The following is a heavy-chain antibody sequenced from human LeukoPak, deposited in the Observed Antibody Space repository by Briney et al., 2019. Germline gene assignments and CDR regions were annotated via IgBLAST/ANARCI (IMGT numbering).Heavy chain of an antibody. CDR1: GFTFSRYW. Sequence: GGSLRLSCAASGFTFSRYWMHWVRQAPGKGLVWVSHINSDGSSTPYADSVKGRFTISRDNAKNTLYLQMNSLRAEDTAVYYCARSNHGCHDYWGQGTLVTVSS. J-gene: IGHJ4*02. D-gene: IGHD4-11*01. V-gene: IGHV3-74*01. CDR2: INSDGSST. CDR3: ARSNHGCHDY.